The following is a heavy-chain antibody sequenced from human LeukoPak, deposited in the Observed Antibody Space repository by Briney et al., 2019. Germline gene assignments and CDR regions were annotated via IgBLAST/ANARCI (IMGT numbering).Heavy chain of an antibody. CDR2: IIPIFGTA. J-gene: IGHJ5*02. CDR3: ARGRGYYDSSGSPNWFDP. D-gene: IGHD3-22*01. CDR1: GYTFTGYY. V-gene: IGHV1-69*06. Sequence: AASVKVSCKASGYTFTGYYLHWVRQAPGQGPEWMGGIIPIFGTANYAQKFQGRVTITADKSTSTAYMELSSLRSEDTAVYYCARGRGYYDSSGSPNWFDPWGQGTLVTVSS.